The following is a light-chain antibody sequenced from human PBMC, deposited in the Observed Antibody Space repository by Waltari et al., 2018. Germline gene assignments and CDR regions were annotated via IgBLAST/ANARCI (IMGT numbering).Light chain of an antibody. J-gene: IGLJ3*02. CDR3: SSYRSGNTVV. V-gene: IGLV2-14*01. CDR2: EVN. Sequence: QSALTQPASVSASPGQSITISCTGTSSDVGDYNFVSWYQQHPGKAPQLMIYEVNNRPSGVSNRFSGSKSGNTASLTISGLQAEDEAEYYCSSYRSGNTVVFGGGTKVTVL. CDR1: SSDVGDYNF.